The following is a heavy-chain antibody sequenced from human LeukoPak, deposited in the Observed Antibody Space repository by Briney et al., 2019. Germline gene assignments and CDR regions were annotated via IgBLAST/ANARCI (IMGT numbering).Heavy chain of an antibody. CDR3: ARLRDAPYAYPRLDS. J-gene: IGHJ5*01. CDR2: IYYSGSP. Sequence: PSETLSLTCSVSGASMSGFYWSWIRQPPGKGLEWIGYIYYSGSPNYNPSLKSRVTISVEKTKNQCSPKLNSVTAADTAFYYCARLRDAPYAYPRLDSWGQGTLVTVSS. V-gene: IGHV4-59*01. D-gene: IGHD2-8*01. CDR1: GASMSGFY.